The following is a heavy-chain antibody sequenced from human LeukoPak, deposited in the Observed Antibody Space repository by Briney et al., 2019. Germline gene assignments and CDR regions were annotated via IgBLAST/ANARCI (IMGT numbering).Heavy chain of an antibody. Sequence: LSLTCAVYGGSFSGYYWSWIRQAPGKGLEWLSYISSSGSTIYYADSVKGRFTISRDNVKNSLYLKMNTLRAEDTAVYYCARGSFGFYHFDYWGQGTLVTVSS. CDR3: ARGSFGFYHFDY. J-gene: IGHJ4*02. CDR1: GGSFSGYY. CDR2: ISSSGSTI. V-gene: IGHV3-11*01. D-gene: IGHD5-18*01.